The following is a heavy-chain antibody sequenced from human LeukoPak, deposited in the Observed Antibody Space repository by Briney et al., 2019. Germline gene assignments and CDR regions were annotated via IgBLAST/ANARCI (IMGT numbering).Heavy chain of an antibody. Sequence: ASVKVSCKASGYTFTSYDINWVRQATGQGLEWMGWMNPNSGNAGYAQKFQGRVTMTRNTSISTAYMELSSLRSEDSAVYYCARGVYDSSGYYFDYWGQGTLVTVSS. V-gene: IGHV1-8*01. CDR2: MNPNSGNA. D-gene: IGHD3-22*01. J-gene: IGHJ4*02. CDR3: ARGVYDSSGYYFDY. CDR1: GYTFTSYD.